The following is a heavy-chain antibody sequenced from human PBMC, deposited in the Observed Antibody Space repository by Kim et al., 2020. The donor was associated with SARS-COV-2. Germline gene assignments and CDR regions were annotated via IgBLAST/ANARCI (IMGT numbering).Heavy chain of an antibody. Sequence: GGSLRLSCAASGFTFSSYGMHWVRQAPGKGLEWVAVIWYDGSNKYYADSVKGRFTISRDNSKNTLYLQMNSLRAEDTAVYYCARDKRGVITPDYWGQGTLVTVSS. CDR3: ARDKRGVITPDY. V-gene: IGHV3-33*01. J-gene: IGHJ4*02. D-gene: IGHD6-13*01. CDR1: GFTFSSYG. CDR2: IWYDGSNK.